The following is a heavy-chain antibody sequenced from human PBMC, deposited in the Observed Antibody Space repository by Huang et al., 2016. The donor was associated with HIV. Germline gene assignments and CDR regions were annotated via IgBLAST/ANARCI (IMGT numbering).Heavy chain of an antibody. CDR1: GYIFSTYD. V-gene: IGHV1-3*01. CDR2: MNAGNGNT. J-gene: IGHJ4*02. D-gene: IGHD6-25*01. CDR3: ARGIAAGDY. Sequence: QVQLVQSGAEVKKPGASVKVSCKASGYIFSTYDTHWVRQAPGQRLEWRGRMNAGNGNTKYSQRFQGRVTITRDTAANTAYVELSSLRSEDTGVYYCARGIAAGDYWGQGTLVTVSS.